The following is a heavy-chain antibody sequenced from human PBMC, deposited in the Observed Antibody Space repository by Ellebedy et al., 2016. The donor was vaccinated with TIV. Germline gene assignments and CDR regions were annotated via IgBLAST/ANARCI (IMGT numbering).Heavy chain of an antibody. J-gene: IGHJ4*02. Sequence: MPGGSLRLSCTVPGGPISSPSYYWGWIRQPPGKGLEWMWSIYYSGSTYYYPSLKSRVTMSIDTSKNQFSLKLSSVTAADTAVYYCARHHTVERGAIDYWGQGTLVTVSS. CDR1: GGPISSPSYY. CDR2: IYYSGST. V-gene: IGHV4-39*01. D-gene: IGHD1-1*01. CDR3: ARHHTVERGAIDY.